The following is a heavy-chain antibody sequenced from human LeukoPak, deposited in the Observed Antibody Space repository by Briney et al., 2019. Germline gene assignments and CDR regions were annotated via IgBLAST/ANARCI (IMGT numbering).Heavy chain of an antibody. CDR1: GGSISSSSYY. J-gene: IGHJ6*03. CDR3: ARSNYDFWSGLPMDYYYYMDV. D-gene: IGHD3-3*01. Sequence: SETLSLTCTVSGGSISSSSYYWGWIRQPPGKGLEWIGNIYYSGGTYYNPSLKSRVTISVDTSKNQFSLKLSSVTAADTAVYYYARSNYDFWSGLPMDYYYYMDVWGKGTTVTVSS. V-gene: IGHV4-39*01. CDR2: IYYSGGT.